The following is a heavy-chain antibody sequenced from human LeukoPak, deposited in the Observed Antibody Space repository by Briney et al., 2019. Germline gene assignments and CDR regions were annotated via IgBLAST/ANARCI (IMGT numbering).Heavy chain of an antibody. CDR3: ARGLSWVFGSPFDP. CDR2: INHSGST. Sequence: PSETLSLTCAVYGGSFSGYYWSWIRQPPGKGLEWIGEINHSGSTNYNPSLKSRVTISVDTSKNQFSLKLSSVTAADTAVYYCARGLSWVFGSPFDPWGQGTLVTVSS. D-gene: IGHD3-3*01. J-gene: IGHJ5*02. CDR1: GGSFSGYY. V-gene: IGHV4-34*01.